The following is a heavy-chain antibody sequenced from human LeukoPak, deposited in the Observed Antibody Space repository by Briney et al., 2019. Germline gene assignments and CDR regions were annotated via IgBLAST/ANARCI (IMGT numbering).Heavy chain of an antibody. J-gene: IGHJ4*02. V-gene: IGHV3-7*01. CDR2: IRQDGSET. CDR1: GFTFSNYW. CDR3: VSNWGSYPDC. D-gene: IGHD3-16*01. Sequence: GGSLRLSCAASGFTFSNYWMTWVRQAPGKGLEWVANIRQDGSETFYVDSVKGRFTISRDNAKNSLYLQMNSLRAEDTALYYCVSNWGSYPDCWGQGALVAVS.